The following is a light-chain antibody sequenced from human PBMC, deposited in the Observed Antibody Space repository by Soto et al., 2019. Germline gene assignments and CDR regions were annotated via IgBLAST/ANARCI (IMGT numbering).Light chain of an antibody. CDR1: SSDVGGYDL. Sequence: QSVLTQPASVSGSPGQSITISCTGTSSDVGGYDLVSWYQQHPGKAPKLIIYEGSKRPSGISNRFSGSKSGNTAFLMISGLQGDDEGDYFCCVYVSINTLLFGVDTKLTVL. J-gene: IGLJ3*02. CDR3: CVYVSINTLL. CDR2: EGS. V-gene: IGLV2-23*01.